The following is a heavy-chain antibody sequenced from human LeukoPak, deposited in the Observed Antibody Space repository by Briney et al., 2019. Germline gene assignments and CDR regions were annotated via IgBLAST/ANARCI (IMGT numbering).Heavy chain of an antibody. D-gene: IGHD6-13*01. CDR3: ARGTGYSRD. CDR2: IYYSGST. V-gene: IGHV4-39*07. CDR1: GGSISSSSYF. J-gene: IGHJ4*02. Sequence: KPSETLSLTCSVSGGSISSSSYFWGWIRQPPGKGLEWIGSIYYSGSTYYNPSLKSRVTISVDTSKNQFSLRLSSVTAADTAVYYCARGTGYSRDWGQGTLVTVSS.